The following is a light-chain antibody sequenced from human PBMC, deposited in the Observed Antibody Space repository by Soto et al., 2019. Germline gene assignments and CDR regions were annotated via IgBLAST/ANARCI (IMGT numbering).Light chain of an antibody. V-gene: IGLV2-8*01. CDR1: SSDVGGYNY. Sequence: QSALTQSPSVSGSPGQSVTISCTGTSSDVGGYNYVSWYQQHPGKAPKLMIYEVSERPSGVPDRFSGSKSGNTASLTVSGLQAEDEADYYCSSYAGSNNLVFGGGTKLTVL. CDR3: SSYAGSNNLV. CDR2: EVS. J-gene: IGLJ2*01.